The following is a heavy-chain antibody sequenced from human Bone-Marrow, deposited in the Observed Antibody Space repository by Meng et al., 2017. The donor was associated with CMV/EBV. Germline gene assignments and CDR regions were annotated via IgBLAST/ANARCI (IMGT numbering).Heavy chain of an antibody. Sequence: ASVKVSCKASGYTFTSYGISWVRQAPGQGLEWMGWISAYNGNTNYAQKLQGRVTMTTDTSTSTAYMELRSLRSDDTAVYYCARENGSTDWNYGTHFDYWGQGTLVTVSS. J-gene: IGHJ4*02. V-gene: IGHV1-18*01. CDR3: ARENGSTDWNYGTHFDY. CDR2: ISAYNGNT. D-gene: IGHD1-7*01. CDR1: GYTFTSYG.